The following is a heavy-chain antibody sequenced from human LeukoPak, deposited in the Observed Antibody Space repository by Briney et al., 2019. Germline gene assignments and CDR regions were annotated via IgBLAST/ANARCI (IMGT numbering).Heavy chain of an antibody. CDR1: GFTFSNYA. CDR2: ITGSGGIT. D-gene: IGHD3-9*01. J-gene: IGHJ4*02. CDR3: AKWGDYDVLTGYYDPDY. Sequence: GGSLRLSCVASGFTFSNYAMSWVRQAPGKGLEWVSAITGSGGITYYADSVKGRFTISRDNSKIPLYLQMNSLRAEDTAVYYCAKWGDYDVLTGYYDPDYWGQGTLVTVSS. V-gene: IGHV3-23*01.